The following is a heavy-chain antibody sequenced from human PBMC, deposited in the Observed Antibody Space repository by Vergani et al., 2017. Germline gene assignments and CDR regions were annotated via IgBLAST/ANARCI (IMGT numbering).Heavy chain of an antibody. V-gene: IGHV1-46*01. J-gene: IGHJ5*02. CDR1: GYTFTNYY. D-gene: IGHD2-15*01. Sequence: QVLLVQSGAEVKKPGASVRVSCKTSGYTFTNYYIHWVRQAPGQGLEWMGIINPSGGSTTYAQQFQGRLTMTRDTSTSTVYMDLSNLRSEDTAVYYCAREYCSGGSCYPGDWFDPWGQGTLVTVSS. CDR2: INPSGGST. CDR3: AREYCSGGSCYPGDWFDP.